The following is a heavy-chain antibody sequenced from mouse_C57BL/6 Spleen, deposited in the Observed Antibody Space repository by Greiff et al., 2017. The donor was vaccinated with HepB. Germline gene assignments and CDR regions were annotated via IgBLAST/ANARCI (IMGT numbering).Heavy chain of an antibody. D-gene: IGHD2-4*01. V-gene: IGHV1-78*01. CDR1: GYTFTDHT. J-gene: IGHJ4*01. CDR3: ANIYYDYDYAMDY. CDR2: IYPRDGST. Sequence: VQLQQSDAELVKPGASVKISCKVSGYTFTDHTIHWMKQRPEQGLEWIGYIYPRDGSTKYNEKFKGKATLTADKSSSTAYMQLNSLTSEDSAVYFFANIYYDYDYAMDYWGQGTSVTVSS.